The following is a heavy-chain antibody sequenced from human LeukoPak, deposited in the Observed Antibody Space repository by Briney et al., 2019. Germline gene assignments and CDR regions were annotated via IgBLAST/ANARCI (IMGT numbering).Heavy chain of an antibody. J-gene: IGHJ6*03. V-gene: IGHV3-30*02. CDR3: AKDRCSNGIGCYYYYMDV. D-gene: IGHD2-8*01. Sequence: GGSLRLSCAASGFTFSSYGMHWVRQAPGKGLEWVAYIQYDGSNEQYADSVKGRFSISRDSSKNILYLQMNSLRAEDTAMYYCAKDRCSNGIGCYYYYMDVWGKGTTVTISS. CDR1: GFTFSSYG. CDR2: IQYDGSNE.